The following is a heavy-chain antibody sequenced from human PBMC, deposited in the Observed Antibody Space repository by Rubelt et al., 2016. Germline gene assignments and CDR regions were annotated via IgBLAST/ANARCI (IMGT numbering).Heavy chain of an antibody. CDR1: GGSISSYY. D-gene: IGHD5-18*01. CDR3: ARSPEAMANTPDAFDI. V-gene: IGHV4-59*01. J-gene: IGHJ3*02. CDR2: IYYSGST. Sequence: QVQLQESGPGLVKPSETLSLTCTVSGGSISSYYWSWIRQPPGKGLEWIGYIYYSGSTNYNPSLKSRVTISVDTSKNQFSLKLSSVTAADTAVYYCARSPEAMANTPDAFDIWGQGTMVTVSS.